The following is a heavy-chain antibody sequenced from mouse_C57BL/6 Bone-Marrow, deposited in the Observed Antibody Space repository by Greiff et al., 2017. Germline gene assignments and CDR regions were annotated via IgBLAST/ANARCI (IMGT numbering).Heavy chain of an antibody. CDR1: GFNITDDY. J-gene: IGHJ3*01. CDR3: TITKVVEAY. Sequence: EVQLQQSGAELVRPGASVPLSCTASGFNITDDYMHWVKQRPAQGLAWIGWIDPENGDTDYASKFQCKATITADTSSNPAYLQLSSLTSEDSAVYYCTITKVVEAYWGQGTLVTVSA. D-gene: IGHD1-1*01. CDR2: IDPENGDT. V-gene: IGHV14-4*01.